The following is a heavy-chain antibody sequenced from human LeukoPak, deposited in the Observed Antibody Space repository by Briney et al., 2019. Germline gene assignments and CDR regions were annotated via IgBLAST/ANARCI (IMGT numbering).Heavy chain of an antibody. CDR3: AKVSVTNWLDP. J-gene: IGHJ5*02. CDR1: RFTFSSYG. CDR2: IRYDGSYK. V-gene: IGHV3-30*02. Sequence: GGSLRLSCAASRFTFSSYGMYWVRQAPGKGLEWVAFIRYDGSYKYYADSVKGRFTISRDNSKNTLYLQMNSLRAEDTAVYYCAKVSVTNWLDPWGQGTLVTVSP.